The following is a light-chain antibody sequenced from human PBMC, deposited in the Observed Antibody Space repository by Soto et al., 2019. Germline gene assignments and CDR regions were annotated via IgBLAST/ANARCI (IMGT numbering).Light chain of an antibody. CDR3: QQYNSYSWT. Sequence: DIQMTQSPSTLSASVGDRVTITCRASQTVYDWLAWFQQKPGKAPKLLIYKVSNLESGVPSRFSGSGSGTEFTLTINSLQPEDFATYYCQQYNSYSWTFGQGTKVEIK. CDR1: QTVYDW. CDR2: KVS. J-gene: IGKJ1*01. V-gene: IGKV1-5*03.